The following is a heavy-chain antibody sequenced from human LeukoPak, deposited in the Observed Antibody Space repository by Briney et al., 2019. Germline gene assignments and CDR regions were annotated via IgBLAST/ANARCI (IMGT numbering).Heavy chain of an antibody. J-gene: IGHJ3*02. D-gene: IGHD3-22*01. CDR1: GFTFSRYW. CDR3: ARNTITMIVGYAFDI. CDR2: IKQDGSEK. V-gene: IGHV3-7*01. Sequence: GGSLRLSCAASGFTFSRYWMSWVRQAPGKGLEWVANIKQDGSEKYYVDSVKGRFTISRDNAKNSLYLQMNSLRAEDTAVYYCARNTITMIVGYAFDIWGQGTMVTVSS.